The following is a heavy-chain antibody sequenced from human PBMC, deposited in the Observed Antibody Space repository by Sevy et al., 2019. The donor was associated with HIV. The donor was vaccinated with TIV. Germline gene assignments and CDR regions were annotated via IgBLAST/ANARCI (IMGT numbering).Heavy chain of an antibody. Sequence: SLKISCVVSEFIFRASVMHWVRQAPGKGLEWVALNSFDGTTNFNGDSMKGRFTVSRDNSKNTLYLQMNSLRDDDTALYYCAREGHSSGRAGIFNIWGPGTMVTVSS. CDR2: NSFDGTTN. CDR3: AREGHSSGRAGIFNI. CDR1: EFIFRASV. V-gene: IGHV3-30*04. J-gene: IGHJ3*02. D-gene: IGHD3-22*01.